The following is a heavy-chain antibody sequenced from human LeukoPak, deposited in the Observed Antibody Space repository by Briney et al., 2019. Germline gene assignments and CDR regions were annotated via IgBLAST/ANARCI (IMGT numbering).Heavy chain of an antibody. CDR3: TRDYRTTVTTSAY. D-gene: IGHD4-17*01. J-gene: IGHJ4*02. Sequence: GASVKVSCKASGYTFTDYCIHWVRQAPGQGLEWMGWINPNTGGTNYAQRFQDRVTMTGDTSIGTAYMELSSLRSDDTAVYYCTRDYRTTVTTSAYWGQGTLVTVSP. CDR2: INPNTGGT. CDR1: GYTFTDYC. V-gene: IGHV1-2*02.